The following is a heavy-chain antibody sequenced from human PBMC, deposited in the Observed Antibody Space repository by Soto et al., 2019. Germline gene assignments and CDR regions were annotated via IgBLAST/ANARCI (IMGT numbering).Heavy chain of an antibody. CDR3: AKGSSGWYERFDY. Sequence: EVQLLESGGGLVQPGGSLRLYCAASGFTFSSYAMNWVRQAQGKGLEWVSAISGSGGSTYYADSVKGRSTISRDNSKNTLYLQMNSVRADDTAVYYCAKGSSGWYERFDYWGQGTLVTVSS. J-gene: IGHJ4*02. D-gene: IGHD6-19*01. CDR2: ISGSGGST. CDR1: GFTFSSYA. V-gene: IGHV3-23*01.